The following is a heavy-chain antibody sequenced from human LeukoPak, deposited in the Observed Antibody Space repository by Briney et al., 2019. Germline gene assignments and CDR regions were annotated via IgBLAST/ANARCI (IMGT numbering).Heavy chain of an antibody. V-gene: IGHV4-34*01. D-gene: IGHD6-19*01. J-gene: IGHJ4*02. Sequence: SETLSLTCAVYGGSFSGYYWSWIRQPPGKGLEWIGEINDSGRSNYKSSLKSRVTISEDTSKNQFSLKLSSVTAADTAIYYCARPFLRFSSGWHFDYWGQGILVTVSS. CDR1: GGSFSGYY. CDR2: INDSGRS. CDR3: ARPFLRFSSGWHFDY.